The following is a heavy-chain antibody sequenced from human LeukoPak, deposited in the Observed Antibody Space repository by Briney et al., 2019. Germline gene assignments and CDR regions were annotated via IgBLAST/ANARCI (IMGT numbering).Heavy chain of an antibody. CDR2: IRYDGSNK. CDR3: AKDNQRLVGSSPSSI. D-gene: IGHD3-16*01. Sequence: GGSLRLSCAASGFTFSSYGMHWVRQAPGKGLEWVAFIRYDGSNKYYADSVKGRFTISRDNSKNTPYLQMNSLRAEDTAVYYCAKDNQRLVGSSPSSIWGQGTMVTVSS. CDR1: GFTFSSYG. V-gene: IGHV3-30*02. J-gene: IGHJ3*02.